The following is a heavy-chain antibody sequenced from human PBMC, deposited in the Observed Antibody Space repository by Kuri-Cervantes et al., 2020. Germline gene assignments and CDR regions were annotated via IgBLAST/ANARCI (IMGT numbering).Heavy chain of an antibody. CDR2: IWYDGSNK. CDR3: ARHSSRWGMDV. CDR1: GFTFSSYG. J-gene: IGHJ6*02. V-gene: IGHV3-33*01. D-gene: IGHD6-13*01. Sequence: GGSLRLPCAASGFTFSSYGMHWVRQAPGKGLEWVAVIWYDGSNKYYADSVKGRFTISRDNSKNTLYLQMNSLRAEDTAVYYCARHSSRWGMDVWGQGTTVTVSS.